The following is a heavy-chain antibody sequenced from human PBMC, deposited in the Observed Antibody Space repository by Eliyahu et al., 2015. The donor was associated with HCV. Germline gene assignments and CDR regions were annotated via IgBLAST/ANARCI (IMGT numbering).Heavy chain of an antibody. CDR3: AREARETTYYDILTGGGAYGMDV. Sequence: QVQLVESGGGLVKPGGSLRLSCAASGFTFSAYYMSWXRRAPGKGRGWVSYISSSGSTIYYADSVKGRFTISRDNAKNSLYLQMNSLRAEDTAVYYCAREARETTYYDILTGGGAYGMDVWGQGTTVTVSS. V-gene: IGHV3-11*01. J-gene: IGHJ6*02. CDR1: GFTFSAYY. D-gene: IGHD3-9*01. CDR2: ISSSGSTI.